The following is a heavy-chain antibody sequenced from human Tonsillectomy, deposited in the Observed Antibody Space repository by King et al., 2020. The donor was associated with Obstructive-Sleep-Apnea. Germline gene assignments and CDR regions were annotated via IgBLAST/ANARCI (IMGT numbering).Heavy chain of an antibody. Sequence: VQLVPSGAEVKKPGSSVKVSCTASGGTFSSYAISWVRQAPGQGLEWMGVIIPIFGPANYAQKFQGRVTITADEPTSTACMKLSSLRSDDTAVYYCATTITDYYYDSSGFSAYFDYWGQGTLVTVSS. D-gene: IGHD3-22*01. J-gene: IGHJ4*02. CDR2: IIPIFGPA. V-gene: IGHV1-69*01. CDR3: ATTITDYYYDSSGFSAYFDY. CDR1: GGTFSSYA.